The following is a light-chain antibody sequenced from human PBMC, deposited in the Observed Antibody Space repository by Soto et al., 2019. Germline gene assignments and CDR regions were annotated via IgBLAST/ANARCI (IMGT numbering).Light chain of an antibody. CDR2: ATS. CDR1: QGIAPY. CDR3: QKYNSAPLA. V-gene: IGKV1-27*01. Sequence: DVPMTQDPSSLSASVGDRVTITCRASQGIAPYLAWFQQKPGKVPKLLIYATSTLQSGAPSRFSASASGTDFALTISSLQPEDVATYYCQKYNSAPLAFGGGTKVEIK. J-gene: IGKJ4*01.